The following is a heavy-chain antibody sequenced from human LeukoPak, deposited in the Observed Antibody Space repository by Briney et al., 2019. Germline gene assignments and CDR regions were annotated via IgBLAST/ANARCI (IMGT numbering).Heavy chain of an antibody. D-gene: IGHD5-18*01. CDR3: AKPGYSYALDC. CDR1: GFTFSSYV. Sequence: GGSLRLSCAASGFTFSSYVMSWVRQAPGKGLEGVSAIRGSGGSTYYADSVKGRFTISRDNSKNTLYLQINSLRAEDKAVYYCAKPGYSYALDCWGQGTLVTVSS. CDR2: IRGSGGST. V-gene: IGHV3-23*01. J-gene: IGHJ4*02.